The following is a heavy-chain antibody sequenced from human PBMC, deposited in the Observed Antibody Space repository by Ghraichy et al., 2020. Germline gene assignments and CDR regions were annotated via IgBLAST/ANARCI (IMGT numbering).Heavy chain of an antibody. V-gene: IGHV3-23*01. D-gene: IGHD3-3*01. CDR2: ISGSGDRT. CDR1: GFTFTSHA. Sequence: GGLRLSCEASGFTFTSHAMAWVRQAPGEGLEWVSAISGSGDRTFYADSVKGRFTISRDNSKNMQYLQMNSLRAEDTAVYYCARRGPLEWGAFDYWGRGTLVTISS. J-gene: IGHJ4*02. CDR3: ARRGPLEWGAFDY.